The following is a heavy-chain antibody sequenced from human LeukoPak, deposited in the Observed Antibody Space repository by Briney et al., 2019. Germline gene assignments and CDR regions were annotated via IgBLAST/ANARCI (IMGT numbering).Heavy chain of an antibody. V-gene: IGHV4-31*03. J-gene: IGHJ5*02. D-gene: IGHD3-22*01. CDR1: GGSISSGGYY. CDR3: ARGRAGYDSSGYYP. Sequence: SETLSLTCTVSGGSISSGGYYWSWIRQHPGKGLEWIGYIYYSGSTYYNPSLKSRVTISVDTSKNQLSLKLSSVTAADTGVYYCARGRAGYDSSGYYPWGEGTLVTVSS. CDR2: IYYSGST.